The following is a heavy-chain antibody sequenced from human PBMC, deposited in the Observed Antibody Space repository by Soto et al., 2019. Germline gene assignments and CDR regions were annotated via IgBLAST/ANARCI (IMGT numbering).Heavy chain of an antibody. CDR2: INPNGGST. D-gene: IGHD5-18*01. Sequence: XSVKVACTASGYSLTHYYIRWVRQAPGQGLEWMGIINPNGGSTTYAQKFRAGFTMTRDTSTSTVYMELSSLRSEDSAVYYCATYVNSAMAFDYWGQATLVTVSS. J-gene: IGHJ4*02. CDR3: ATYVNSAMAFDY. V-gene: IGHV1-46*01. CDR1: GYSLTHYY.